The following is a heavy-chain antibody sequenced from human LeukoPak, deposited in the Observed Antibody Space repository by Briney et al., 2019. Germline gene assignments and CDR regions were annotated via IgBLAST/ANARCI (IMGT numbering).Heavy chain of an antibody. CDR1: GDSISNYY. Sequence: SETLSLTCTVSGDSISNYYWSWVRQPAGKGLEWIGRIYASGSSNYNPSLKSRITMSVDTSKNQFSLKLSSVTAADTAVYYCARCLNTYYYDNSGYSPEHYYMDVWGKGTTVIVSS. CDR3: ARCLNTYYYDNSGYSPEHYYMDV. CDR2: IYASGSS. D-gene: IGHD3-22*01. J-gene: IGHJ6*03. V-gene: IGHV4-4*07.